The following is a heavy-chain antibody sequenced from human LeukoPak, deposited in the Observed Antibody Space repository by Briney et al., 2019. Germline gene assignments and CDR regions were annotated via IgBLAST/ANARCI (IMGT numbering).Heavy chain of an antibody. V-gene: IGHV4-34*01. D-gene: IGHD4-17*01. Sequence: SETLSLTCAVYGGSFSGYYWSWIRQPPGKGLEWIGEINHSGSTNYNPSLKSRVTISVDTSKNQFSLKLSSVTAADTAVYYCARGRLRSYFQHWGQGTLVTVSS. CDR3: ARGRLRSYFQH. CDR2: INHSGST. CDR1: GGSFSGYY. J-gene: IGHJ1*01.